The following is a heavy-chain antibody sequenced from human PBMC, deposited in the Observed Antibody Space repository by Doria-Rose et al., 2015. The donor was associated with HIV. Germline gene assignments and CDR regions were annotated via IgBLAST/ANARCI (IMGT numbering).Heavy chain of an antibody. V-gene: IGHV2-26*01. CDR3: ARIKSSRWYHKYYFDF. CDR1: GVSLSSPGMG. J-gene: IGHJ4*02. D-gene: IGHD6-13*01. CDR2: IFSDDER. Sequence: QWGPVLVKPTETLTLTCTVSGVSLSSPGMGVSWIRQPPGKALEWLANIFSDDERSYKTSLKSRLTISRGTSKSQVVLTMTDMDPVDTATYYCARIKSSRWYHKYYFDFWGQGTLVTVSA.